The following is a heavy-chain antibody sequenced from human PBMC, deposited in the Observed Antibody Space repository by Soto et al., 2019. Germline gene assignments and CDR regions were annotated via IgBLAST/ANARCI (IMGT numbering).Heavy chain of an antibody. Sequence: NPSETLSLTCAVSGGSISSSNWWSGFRQPPGKGLEWIGEIYHSGSTNYNPSLKSRVTISVDKSKNQFSLKLSSVTAADTAVYYCARAAMGGSSWPFDYWGQGTLVTVS. CDR1: GGSISSSNW. V-gene: IGHV4-4*02. D-gene: IGHD6-13*01. J-gene: IGHJ4*02. CDR2: IYHSGST. CDR3: ARAAMGGSSWPFDY.